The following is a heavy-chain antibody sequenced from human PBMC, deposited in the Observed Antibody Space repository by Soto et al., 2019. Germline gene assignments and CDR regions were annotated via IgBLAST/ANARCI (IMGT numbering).Heavy chain of an antibody. V-gene: IGHV4-59*01. CDR1: GGSISSYY. Sequence: SETLSLTCTVSGGSISSYYWSWIRQPPGKGLEWIGYIYYSGSTNYNPSLKSRVTISVDTSKNQFSLKLSSVTAADTAVYYCARGDPXLWFGEKVYYGMDVWGQGTTVTVSS. J-gene: IGHJ6*02. D-gene: IGHD3-10*01. CDR3: ARGDPXLWFGEKVYYGMDV. CDR2: IYYSGST.